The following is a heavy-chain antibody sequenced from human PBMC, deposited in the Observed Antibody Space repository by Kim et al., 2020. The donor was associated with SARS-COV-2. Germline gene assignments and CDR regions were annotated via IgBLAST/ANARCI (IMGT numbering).Heavy chain of an antibody. J-gene: IGHJ4*02. CDR2: ISSSSRTI. CDR1: GFTFSSYS. CDR3: ATSGSDYWLDY. V-gene: IGHV3-48*04. D-gene: IGHD1-26*01. Sequence: GGSLRLSCAASGFTFSSYSMNWVRQAPGKGLEWVSYISSSSRTIYYADSVKGRFTISRDNAKNSLYLQMNTLRAEDTAVYYCATSGSDYWLDYWGQGTLVTVSS.